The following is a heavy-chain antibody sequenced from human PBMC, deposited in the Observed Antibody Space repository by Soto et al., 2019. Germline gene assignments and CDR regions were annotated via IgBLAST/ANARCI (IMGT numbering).Heavy chain of an antibody. V-gene: IGHV3-30*18. Sequence: QVQLVESGGGVVQPGRSLRLSCAASGFTFSSYGMHWVRQAPGKGLEWVAVISYDGSNKYYADSVKGRFTISRDNSKNXLYLQMNSLRAEDTAVYYCAKGSHLTQAVAGYLDYWGQGTLVTVSA. J-gene: IGHJ4*02. CDR3: AKGSHLTQAVAGYLDY. CDR2: ISYDGSNK. CDR1: GFTFSSYG. D-gene: IGHD6-19*01.